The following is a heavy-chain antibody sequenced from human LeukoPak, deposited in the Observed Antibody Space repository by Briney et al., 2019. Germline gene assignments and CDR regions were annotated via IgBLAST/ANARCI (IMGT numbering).Heavy chain of an antibody. D-gene: IGHD3-16*01. Sequence: PGGSLRLSCAASGFTFNSYSMNWVRQAPGKGLAWASYIRSSSDTVYYADSVKGRFTISRDNAKNSLYLQMNSLRAEDTAVYYCARAVSWGAFDIWGQGTMVTVSS. CDR1: GFTFNSYS. CDR2: IRSSSDTV. J-gene: IGHJ3*02. CDR3: ARAVSWGAFDI. V-gene: IGHV3-48*01.